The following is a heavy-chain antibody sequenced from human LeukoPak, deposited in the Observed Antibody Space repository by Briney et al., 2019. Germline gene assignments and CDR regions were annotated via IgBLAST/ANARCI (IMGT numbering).Heavy chain of an antibody. CDR2: VRYDESTK. D-gene: IGHD2-2*01. CDR3: AKDVPAAYFDY. V-gene: IGHV3-30*02. J-gene: IGHJ4*02. CDR1: GFTFSSYA. Sequence: GGSLRLSCAASGFTFSSYAMHWVRQAPGKGLEWVAFVRYDESTKFYADSVKGRFTISRDDSKTTLYLQMNSLRAEDTAVYYCAKDVPAAYFDYWGQGTLVTVSS.